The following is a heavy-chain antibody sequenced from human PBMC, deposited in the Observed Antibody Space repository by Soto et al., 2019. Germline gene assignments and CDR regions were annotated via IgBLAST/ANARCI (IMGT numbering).Heavy chain of an antibody. Sequence: SEILSLTCSVSGADINTYSWTWIRQPAGTGLEWIGRIYTSASINYNPSLKGRVTLSVDTSTNQVSLRLASVTAADTAVYYCARDREAGYNFYYGMDVWGQGTTVTVSS. J-gene: IGHJ6*02. CDR2: IYTSASI. CDR1: GADINTYS. V-gene: IGHV4-4*07. CDR3: ARDREAGYNFYYGMDV. D-gene: IGHD6-19*01.